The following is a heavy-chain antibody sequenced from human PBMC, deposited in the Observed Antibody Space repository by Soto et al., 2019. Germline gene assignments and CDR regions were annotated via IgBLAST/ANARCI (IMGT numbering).Heavy chain of an antibody. CDR3: ARDPKKYCSSTSCYTLWFDP. D-gene: IGHD2-2*02. V-gene: IGHV1-18*04. Sequence: GPSVKVSCKASGYTFTSYGTSWVRQAPGQGLEWMGWISAYNGNTNYAQKLQGRVTMTTDTSTSTAYMELRSLRSDDTAVYYCARDPKKYCSSTSCYTLWFDPWGQGTLVTVSS. J-gene: IGHJ5*02. CDR2: ISAYNGNT. CDR1: GYTFTSYG.